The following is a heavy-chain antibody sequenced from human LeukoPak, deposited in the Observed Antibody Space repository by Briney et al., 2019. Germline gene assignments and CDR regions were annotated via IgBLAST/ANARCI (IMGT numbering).Heavy chain of an antibody. J-gene: IGHJ6*02. Sequence: SETLSLTCTVSGGSISRGDYYWSWIRQPPGKGLEWIGYIYYSGSTNYNPSLKSRVTISVDTSKNQFSLKLSSVTAADTAVYYCARLDGDYAWYGMDVWGQGTTVTVSS. V-gene: IGHV4-61*08. CDR1: GGSISRGDYY. CDR2: IYYSGST. CDR3: ARLDGDYAWYGMDV. D-gene: IGHD4-17*01.